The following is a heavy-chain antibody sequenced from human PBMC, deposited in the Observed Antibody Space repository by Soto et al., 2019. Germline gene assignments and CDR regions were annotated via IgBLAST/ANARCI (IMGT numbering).Heavy chain of an antibody. D-gene: IGHD2-15*01. CDR3: ATGLDSLEVYHYYVMDV. J-gene: IGHJ6*02. CDR2: LIGDGSRT. Sequence: EVQLVESGGGLVQPGGSLRLSCAASGFTFSYYWMHWVRHSPGQRLVWVSRLIGDGSRTSYADSVKGRFTMSRDNAKNTSELQIIRQKADYTSVYCCATGLDSLEVYHYYVMDVWGQGTTVTVSS. V-gene: IGHV3-74*01. CDR1: GFTFSYYW.